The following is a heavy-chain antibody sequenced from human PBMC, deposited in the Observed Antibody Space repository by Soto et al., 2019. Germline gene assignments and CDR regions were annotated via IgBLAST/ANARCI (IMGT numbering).Heavy chain of an antibody. Sequence: GGSLRLSCAASGFTFYDYGMSWVRQAPGKGLEWVSGINWNGGSTGYADSVKGRFTISRDNAKNSLYLQMNSLRAEDTALYYCARDLSGYVPFDYWGQGTLVSVSS. D-gene: IGHD5-12*01. CDR3: ARDLSGYVPFDY. V-gene: IGHV3-20*04. J-gene: IGHJ4*02. CDR1: GFTFYDYG. CDR2: INWNGGST.